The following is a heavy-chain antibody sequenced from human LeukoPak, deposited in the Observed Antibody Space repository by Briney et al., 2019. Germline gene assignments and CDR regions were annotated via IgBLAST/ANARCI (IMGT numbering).Heavy chain of an antibody. J-gene: IGHJ6*02. Sequence: ASVKVSCKASGYTFTSYGISWVRQAPGQGLEWMGRIIPILGIANYAQKFQGRVTITADKSTSTAYMELSSLRSEDTAVYYCARERYSGSYLPRDYYYYYGMDVWGQGTTVTVSS. CDR2: IIPILGIA. CDR1: GYTFTSYG. D-gene: IGHD1-26*01. CDR3: ARERYSGSYLPRDYYYYYGMDV. V-gene: IGHV1-69*04.